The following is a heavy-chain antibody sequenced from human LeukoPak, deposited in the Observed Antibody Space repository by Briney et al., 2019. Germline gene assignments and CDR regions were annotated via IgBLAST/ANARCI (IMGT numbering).Heavy chain of an antibody. J-gene: IGHJ6*02. CDR1: GGSISSGDYY. CDR2: IYYSGST. CDR3: ALHYGSGSAYYYGMDV. Sequence: SETLSLTCTVSGGSISSGDYYWTWIRQPPGKGLEWIGYIYYSGSTYYNPSLKSRVTISVDTPKNQFSLKLNSVTAADTAVYYCALHYGSGSAYYYGMDVWGQGTTVTVSS. D-gene: IGHD3-10*01. V-gene: IGHV4-30-4*01.